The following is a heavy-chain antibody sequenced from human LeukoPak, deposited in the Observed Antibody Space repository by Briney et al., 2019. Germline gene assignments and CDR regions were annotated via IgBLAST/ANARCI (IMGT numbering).Heavy chain of an antibody. Sequence: GGSLRLSCAASGFTFSNAWMSWVRQAPGKGLEWVSAIGGGSGGTYYADSVKGRFTISRDNSRNTLYLQMNSLRAEDTAVYYCAKGRFSGYDYLFYYYGMDVWGQGTSVSVSS. CDR2: IGGGSGGT. D-gene: IGHD5-12*01. J-gene: IGHJ6*02. CDR3: AKGRFSGYDYLFYYYGMDV. CDR1: GFTFSNAW. V-gene: IGHV3-23*01.